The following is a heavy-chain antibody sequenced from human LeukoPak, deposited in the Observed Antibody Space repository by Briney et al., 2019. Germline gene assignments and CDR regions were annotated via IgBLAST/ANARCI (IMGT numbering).Heavy chain of an antibody. V-gene: IGHV3-13*01. J-gene: IGHJ6*02. CDR3: ARGMGGSEGMDV. CDR1: GFTFSSYD. D-gene: IGHD3-10*01. Sequence: PGGSLRLSCAASGFTFSSYDMHWVRQATGKGLEWVSAIGTAGDTYYPGSVKGRFTISRENAKNSLYLQMNSLRAGDTAVYYRARGMGGSEGMDVWGQGTTVTVSS. CDR2: IGTAGDT.